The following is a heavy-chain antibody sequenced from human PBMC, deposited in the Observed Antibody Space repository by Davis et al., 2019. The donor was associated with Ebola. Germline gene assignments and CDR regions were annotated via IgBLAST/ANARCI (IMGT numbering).Heavy chain of an antibody. Sequence: GESLKISCAASGFTFSDYAMHWVRQAPGKGLEYVSAISSNGGSTYYADSVKGRFTISRDNSKNTRYLQMSSLRAEDTAVYYCATWSITIFGVVINYYFDYWGQGTLVTVSS. CDR3: ATWSITIFGVVINYYFDY. V-gene: IGHV3-64D*06. CDR2: ISSNGGST. D-gene: IGHD3-3*01. CDR1: GFTFSDYA. J-gene: IGHJ4*02.